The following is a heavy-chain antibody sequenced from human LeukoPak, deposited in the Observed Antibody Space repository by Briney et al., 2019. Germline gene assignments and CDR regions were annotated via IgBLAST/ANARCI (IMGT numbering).Heavy chain of an antibody. V-gene: IGHV3-33*06. J-gene: IGHJ4*02. CDR2: IWYDGSNK. D-gene: IGHD6-19*01. CDR3: AKRSPVAGHFDY. Sequence: PGGSLRLSCAASGFTFSSYGMHWVRQAPGKGLEWVAVIWYDGSNKYYADSVKGRFTISRDNSKNTLYLQMNSLRAEDTAVYYCAKRSPVAGHFDYWGQGTLVTVSS. CDR1: GFTFSSYG.